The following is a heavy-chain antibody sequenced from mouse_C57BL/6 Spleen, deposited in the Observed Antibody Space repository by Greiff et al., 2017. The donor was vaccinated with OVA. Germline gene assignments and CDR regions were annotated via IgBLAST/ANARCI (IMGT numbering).Heavy chain of an antibody. J-gene: IGHJ2*01. Sequence: QVQLQQSGAELVMPGASVKLSCKASGYTFTSYWMHWVKQRPGKGLEWIGEIDPSDSYTNYNQKFKGKSTLTVDKSSSTAYMQLSSLTSEDSAVYYCARSIDYYCSSLDYWGQGTTLTVSS. V-gene: IGHV1-69*01. CDR3: ARSIDYYCSSLDY. CDR2: IDPSDSYT. D-gene: IGHD1-1*01. CDR1: GYTFTSYW.